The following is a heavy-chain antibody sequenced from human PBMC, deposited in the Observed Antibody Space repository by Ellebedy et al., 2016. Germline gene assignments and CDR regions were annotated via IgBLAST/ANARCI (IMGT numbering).Heavy chain of an antibody. CDR3: ARDISLRDPGGFDF. J-gene: IGHJ4*02. D-gene: IGHD1-14*01. CDR2: IWSDGTKK. Sequence: GESLKISCAASGFTFSDYAMHWVRQAPGKGPEWVAVIWSDGTKKYYTDSVRGRFTISRDTSKNTLYMQMNSLRAEDTAVYYCARDISLRDPGGFDFWGQGTLVTVSS. CDR1: GFTFSDYA. V-gene: IGHV3-33*01.